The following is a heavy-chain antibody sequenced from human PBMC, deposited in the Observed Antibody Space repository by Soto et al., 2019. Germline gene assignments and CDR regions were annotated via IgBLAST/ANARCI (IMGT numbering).Heavy chain of an antibody. CDR3: VRDSSDIVVVPATIEGVRAP. CDR1: GFTFSDYY. CDR2: IRGGGTST. Sequence: GGSLRLSCSASGFTFSDYYMSWIRQAPGKGLEWVSYIRGGGTSTRYADSVKGRFTISRDNAKNSLYLQMNSLRAEDTAVYYCVRDSSDIVVVPATIEGVRAPWGQGTLVTVSS. V-gene: IGHV3-11*06. D-gene: IGHD2-2*02. J-gene: IGHJ5*02.